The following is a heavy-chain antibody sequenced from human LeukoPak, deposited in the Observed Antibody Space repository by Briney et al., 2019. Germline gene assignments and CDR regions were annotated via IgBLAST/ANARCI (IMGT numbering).Heavy chain of an antibody. D-gene: IGHD6-19*01. CDR2: NSGSGDST. J-gene: IGHJ3*02. V-gene: IGHV3-23*01. CDR1: GFTFSSYA. CDR3: AKPCRSGLSPFDAFDI. Sequence: GGSLRLSCAASGFTFSSYAMSWVRQAPGKGLEWVSANSGSGDSTYYADSVKGRFTISRDNSRNTLYLQMNDLRAEDTAVYYCAKPCRSGLSPFDAFDIWGQGTMVTVSS.